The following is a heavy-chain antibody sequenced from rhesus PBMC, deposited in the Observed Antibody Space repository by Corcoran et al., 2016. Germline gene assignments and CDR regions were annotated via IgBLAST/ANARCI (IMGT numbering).Heavy chain of an antibody. V-gene: IGHV3S43*01. CDR3: AKDTGSSWSLSFDY. J-gene: IGHJ4*01. Sequence: EVQLVESGGGLVQPGGALRLSGAAPGFNSGNSDLIWIRQAPGKGLEWVSYISSGGSIYYSYSVKGRFTISRDNAKNTLYLQMSSLRVEDTAVYYCAKDTGSSWSLSFDYWGQGVLVTVSS. CDR1: GFNSGNSD. CDR2: ISSGGSI. D-gene: IGHD6-13*01.